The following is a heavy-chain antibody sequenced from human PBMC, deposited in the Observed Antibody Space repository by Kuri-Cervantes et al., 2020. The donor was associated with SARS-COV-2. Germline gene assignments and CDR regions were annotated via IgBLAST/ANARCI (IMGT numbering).Heavy chain of an antibody. D-gene: IGHD3-3*02. CDR1: DGSLSGYY. CDR3: ARHFGRAFDI. Sequence: SETQSLTCAVYDGSLSGYYWSWIRQPPGKGLEWIGEIHHSGATKYNSSLKHRVTISADTSTSQFSLRLSSVTAADTAVYYCARHFGRAFDIWGQGTMVTVSS. J-gene: IGHJ3*02. CDR2: IHHSGAT. V-gene: IGHV4-34*01.